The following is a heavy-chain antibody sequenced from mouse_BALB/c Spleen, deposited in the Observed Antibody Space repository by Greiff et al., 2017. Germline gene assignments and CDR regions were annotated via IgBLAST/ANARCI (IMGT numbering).Heavy chain of an antibody. J-gene: IGHJ4*01. Sequence: LQESGPELVKPGASVKISCKASGYAFSSSWMNWVKQRPGQGLEWIRRIYPGDGDTNYNGKFKGKATLTADKSSSTAYMQLSSLTSVDSAVYFCARTPYYYAMDYWGQGTSVTVSS. CDR3: ARTPYYYAMDY. CDR2: IYPGDGDT. V-gene: IGHV1-82*01. CDR1: GYAFSSSW.